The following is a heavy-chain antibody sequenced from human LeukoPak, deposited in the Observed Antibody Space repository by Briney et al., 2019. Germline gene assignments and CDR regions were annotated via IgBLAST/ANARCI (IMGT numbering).Heavy chain of an antibody. CDR3: ARFRARSGYYGFDI. CDR1: GFTFSADW. CDR2: TNNDESST. J-gene: IGHJ3*02. V-gene: IGHV3-74*01. D-gene: IGHD3-22*01. Sequence: GGSLRLSCAASGFTFSADWMHWARQAPGKGLVWVSRTNNDESSTSYADSVKGRFTISRDNARNTLYLQMNSLRAEDTAVYYCARFRARSGYYGFDIWGQGTMVTVSS.